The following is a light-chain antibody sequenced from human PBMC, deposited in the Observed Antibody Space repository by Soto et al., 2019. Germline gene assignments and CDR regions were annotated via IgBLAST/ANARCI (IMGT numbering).Light chain of an antibody. V-gene: IGKV1-39*01. CDR2: AAA. CDR1: QNIICY. Sequence: DIQMTQSPSSLSASVGDRVTITCRSSQNIICYLNWYQQKPGDAPTILIYAAANLQSGVPAMFGGSGSGTDFALIIINLQPDDVVTVFWQQIYTTPVFTFGQGTKVEIK. J-gene: IGKJ2*01. CDR3: QQIYTTPVFT.